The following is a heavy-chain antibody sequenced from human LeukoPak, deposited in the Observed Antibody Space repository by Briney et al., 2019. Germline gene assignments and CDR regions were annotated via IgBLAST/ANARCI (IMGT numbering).Heavy chain of an antibody. Sequence: SETLSLTCAVYGGSFSGYYWSWIRQPPGKGLEWIGSIYYSGSTYYNPSLKSRVTISVDTSKNQFSLKLSSVTAADTAVYYCARVVVAASLYYYYYYYLDAWGKGTPVTISS. CDR2: IYYSGST. CDR1: GGSFSGYY. J-gene: IGHJ6*03. V-gene: IGHV4-34*01. D-gene: IGHD2-15*01. CDR3: ARVVVAASLYYYYYYYLDA.